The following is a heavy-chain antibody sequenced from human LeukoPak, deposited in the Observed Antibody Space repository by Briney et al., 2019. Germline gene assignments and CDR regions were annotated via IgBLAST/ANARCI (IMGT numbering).Heavy chain of an antibody. CDR1: GGSFSGYY. D-gene: IGHD3-9*01. V-gene: IGHV4-34*01. CDR3: AVRYFDWFKRYYYGMDV. Sequence: SETPSHTCAVYGGSFSGYYWSWIRQPPGKGLEWIGEINHSGSTNYNPSLKSRVTISVDTSKNQFSLKLSSVTAADTAVYYCAVRYFDWFKRYYYGMDVWGQGTTVTVSS. J-gene: IGHJ6*02. CDR2: INHSGST.